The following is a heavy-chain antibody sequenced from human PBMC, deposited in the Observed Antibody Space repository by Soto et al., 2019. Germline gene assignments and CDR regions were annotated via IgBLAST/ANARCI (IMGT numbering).Heavy chain of an antibody. D-gene: IGHD3-3*01. V-gene: IGHV1-18*04. CDR3: ARAPYYDFWSGTGDAFDI. Sequence: QVQLVQSGAEVKKPGASVKVSCKASGYTFTSYGISWVRQAPGQGLEWMGWISAYNGNTNYAQKLQGRVTMTTDTSTSPAYMELRSLRSDDTAVYYCARAPYYDFWSGTGDAFDIWGQGTMVTVSS. CDR1: GYTFTSYG. CDR2: ISAYNGNT. J-gene: IGHJ3*02.